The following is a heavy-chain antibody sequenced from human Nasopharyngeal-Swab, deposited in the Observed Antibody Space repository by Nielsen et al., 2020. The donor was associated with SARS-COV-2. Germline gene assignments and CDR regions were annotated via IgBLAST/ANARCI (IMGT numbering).Heavy chain of an antibody. CDR1: GGTFSSYA. CDR3: ARLYGDPESFDY. V-gene: IGHV1-69*13. Sequence: SVKVSCKASGGTFSSYAISWVRQAPGQGLEWMGGIIPIFGTANYAQKFQGRVTITADESTSTAYMELRSLRSDDTAVYYCARLYGDPESFDYWGQGTLVTVSS. J-gene: IGHJ4*02. CDR2: IIPIFGTA. D-gene: IGHD4-17*01.